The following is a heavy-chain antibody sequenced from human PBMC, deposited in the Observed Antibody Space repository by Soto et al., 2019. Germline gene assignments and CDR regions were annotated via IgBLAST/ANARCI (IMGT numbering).Heavy chain of an antibody. CDR3: ASWHEREHAYDV. J-gene: IGHJ3*01. CDR1: GLTVSGTKY. D-gene: IGHD1-1*01. CDR2: LYDVYGS. Sequence: GGSLRLSCAAFGLTVSGTKYVAWVRQAPGKGLEWVSALYDVYGSFYADSVKGRFTTSSDNSRSTVYLQMNDLRPDDTAVYYCASWHEREHAYDVWGQGTAVTVSS. V-gene: IGHV3-53*01.